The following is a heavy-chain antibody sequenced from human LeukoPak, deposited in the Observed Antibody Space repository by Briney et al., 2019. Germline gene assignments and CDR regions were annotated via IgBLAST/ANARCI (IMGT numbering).Heavy chain of an antibody. CDR3: TRHYYDSSPART. Sequence: QPGGPLKLSCAASGFTFSGSAMHRVRQASGKGLEWVGRIRSKANSYATAYAASVKGRFTISRDDSKNTGYLQMNSLKTEDTAVYCCTRHYYDSSPARTGGQGTLVTVSS. CDR1: GFTFSGSA. J-gene: IGHJ4*02. D-gene: IGHD3-22*01. V-gene: IGHV3-73*01. CDR2: IRSKANSYAT.